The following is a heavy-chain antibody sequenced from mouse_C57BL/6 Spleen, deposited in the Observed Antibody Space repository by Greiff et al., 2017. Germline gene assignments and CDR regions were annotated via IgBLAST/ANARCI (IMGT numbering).Heavy chain of an antibody. CDR1: GYTFTSYW. J-gene: IGHJ4*01. CDR3: ARFTTVVPMDY. CDR2: IDPSDSYT. Sequence: QVHVKQPGAELVKPGASVKLSCKASGYTFTSYWMQWVKQRPGQGLEWIGEIDPSDSYTNYNQKFKGKATLTVDTSSSTAYMQLSSLTSEDSAVYYCARFTTVVPMDYWGQGTSVTVSS. D-gene: IGHD1-1*01. V-gene: IGHV1-50*01.